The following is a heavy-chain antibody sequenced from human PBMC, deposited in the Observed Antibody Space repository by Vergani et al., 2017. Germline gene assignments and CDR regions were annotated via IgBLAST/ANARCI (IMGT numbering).Heavy chain of an antibody. D-gene: IGHD2-2*02. CDR3: AAIGYRRWGYYFDY. V-gene: IGHV4-4*03. CDR1: GDSISSNNC. CDR2: ICHTEDT. J-gene: IGHJ4*02. Sequence: QVQLQESGPGLVKPPGTLSLTCAVSGDSISSNNCWPLVRQPPGKGLEWIGEICHTEDTKYSPSLKSRVTVSVDESRNLFSLRLNSVTAADTAVYYCAAIGYRRWGYYFDYWGQGILVIVSS.